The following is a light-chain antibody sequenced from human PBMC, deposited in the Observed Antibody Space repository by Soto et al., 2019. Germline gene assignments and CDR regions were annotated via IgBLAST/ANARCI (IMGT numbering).Light chain of an antibody. V-gene: IGKV3-15*01. CDR2: GAS. CDR1: QSVSSD. CDR3: QQCNSYPWT. Sequence: EILMTQSPSTLAVSPGERATLSCRASQSVSSDLAWYHQKPGQAPRLLIYGASTRATGIPARFSGSGSGTEFTLTISSLPSEDFETYYCQQCNSYPWTFGQGTKVDIK. J-gene: IGKJ1*01.